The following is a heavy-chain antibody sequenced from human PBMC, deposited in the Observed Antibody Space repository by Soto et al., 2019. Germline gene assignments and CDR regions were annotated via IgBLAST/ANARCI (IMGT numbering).Heavy chain of an antibody. J-gene: IGHJ5*02. CDR1: GDSITRSNFY. Sequence: SETLSLTCTVSGDSITRSNFYWGWIRQPPGKGLEWLGSIFYSGSTFYNPALKSRVTFSVDTSKNHFSLKLSSVTAADTAVYYCARHKTTMLTVVSAFDPWGQGARVTVSS. V-gene: IGHV4-39*02. CDR2: IFYSGST. D-gene: IGHD3-22*01. CDR3: ARHKTTMLTVVSAFDP.